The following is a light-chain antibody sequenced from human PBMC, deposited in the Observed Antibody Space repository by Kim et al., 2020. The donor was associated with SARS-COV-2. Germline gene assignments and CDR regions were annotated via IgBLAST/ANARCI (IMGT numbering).Light chain of an antibody. Sequence: IQMTQSPSSLSASVGGRVNFTCRASQDIYNYVNWYQHKPPGTAPKLLLYAASSLYVGAPARFSGSASGTEFTLTISSLQPEDFGTYYCQQSHSVPFTFGLGTRLEIK. V-gene: IGKV1-39*01. CDR3: QQSHSVPFT. J-gene: IGKJ5*01. CDR1: QDIYNY. CDR2: AAS.